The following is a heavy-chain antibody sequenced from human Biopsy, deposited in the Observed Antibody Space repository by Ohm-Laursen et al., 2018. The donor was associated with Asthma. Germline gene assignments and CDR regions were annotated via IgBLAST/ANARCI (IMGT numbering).Heavy chain of an antibody. CDR3: ARKAGSCISRTCYSLDF. Sequence: SVKVSCKSLGGTFNTYVIGWVRQAPGQGLERMGGINSVFGTTTYPQKSQDRVTITADDSTSTVYMELSSLRSEDTAVYYCARKAGSCISRTCYSLDFWGQGTLVTVSS. D-gene: IGHD2-2*01. J-gene: IGHJ4*02. CDR1: GGTFNTYV. CDR2: INSVFGTT. V-gene: IGHV1-69*13.